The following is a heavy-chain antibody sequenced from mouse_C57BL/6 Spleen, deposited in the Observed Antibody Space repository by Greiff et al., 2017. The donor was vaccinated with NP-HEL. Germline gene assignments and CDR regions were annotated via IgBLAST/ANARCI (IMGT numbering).Heavy chain of an antibody. CDR3: ARSATTVVDPFAY. D-gene: IGHD1-1*01. J-gene: IGHJ3*01. Sequence: VQLQQSGPELVKPGASVKISCKASGYTFTDYYMNWVKQSHGKSLEWIGDINPNNGGTSYNQKFKGKATLTVDKSSSTAYMELRSLTSEDSAVYYCARSATTVVDPFAYWGQGTLVTVSA. CDR2: INPNNGGT. CDR1: GYTFTDYY. V-gene: IGHV1-26*01.